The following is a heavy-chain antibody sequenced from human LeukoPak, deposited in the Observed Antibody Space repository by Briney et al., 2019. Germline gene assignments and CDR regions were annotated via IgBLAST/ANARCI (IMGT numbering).Heavy chain of an antibody. CDR1: GYTLTELS. CDR3: ATAVQLERPMDDY. J-gene: IGHJ4*02. Sequence: GASVRVSCKVSGYTLTELSMHWVRQAPGKGLEWMGGFDPEDGETIYAQKFQGRVTMTEDTSTDTAYMELSSLRSEDTAVYYCATAVQLERPMDDYWGQGTLVTVSS. D-gene: IGHD1-1*01. CDR2: FDPEDGET. V-gene: IGHV1-24*01.